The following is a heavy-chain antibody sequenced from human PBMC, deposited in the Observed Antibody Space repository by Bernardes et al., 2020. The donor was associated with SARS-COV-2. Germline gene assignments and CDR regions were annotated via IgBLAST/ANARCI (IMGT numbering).Heavy chain of an antibody. V-gene: IGHV3-23*01. CDR2: ISAIRNT. CDR3: ATELQYDNLY. J-gene: IGHJ4*02. D-gene: IGHD3-22*01. Sequence: GWSLRLSCATSGITFSTTDMAWVRQAPGKRLEWVSTISAIRNTHYADPVKGRFTISRDDVKNTLYLQMNNLRAEDTATYYCATELQYDNLYWGQGVLVTVSS. CDR1: GITFSTTD.